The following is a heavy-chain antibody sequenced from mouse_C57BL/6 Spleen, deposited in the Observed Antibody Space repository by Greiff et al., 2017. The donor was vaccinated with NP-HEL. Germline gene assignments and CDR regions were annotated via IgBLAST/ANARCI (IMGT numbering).Heavy chain of an antibody. V-gene: IGHV5-4*01. Sequence: EVHLVESGGGLVKPGGSLKLSCAASGFTFSSYAMSWVRQTPEKRLEWVATISDGGSYTYYPDNVKGRFTISRDNAKNNLYLQMSHLKSEDTAMYYCARGGGSAYFDVWGTGTTVTVSS. J-gene: IGHJ1*03. CDR1: GFTFSSYA. CDR3: ARGGGSAYFDV. CDR2: ISDGGSYT.